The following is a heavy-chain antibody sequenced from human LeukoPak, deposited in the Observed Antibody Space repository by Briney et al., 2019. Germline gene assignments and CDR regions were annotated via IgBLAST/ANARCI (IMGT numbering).Heavy chain of an antibody. CDR2: INPNSGGT. V-gene: IGHV1-2*02. J-gene: IGHJ5*02. Sequence: ASVKVSCKASGYTFTSYYMHWVRQAPGQGLEWMGWINPNSGGTNYAQKFQGRVTMTRDTSISTAHMELSRLRSDDTAVYYCAREIYGGWFDPWGQGTLVTVSS. CDR3: AREIYGGWFDP. CDR1: GYTFTSYY. D-gene: IGHD3-16*01.